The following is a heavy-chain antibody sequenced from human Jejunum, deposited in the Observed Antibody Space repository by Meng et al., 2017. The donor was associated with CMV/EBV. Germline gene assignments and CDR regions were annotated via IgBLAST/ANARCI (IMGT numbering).Heavy chain of an antibody. CDR2: ISDSGDNT. V-gene: IGHV3-23*01. Sequence: ADSGFMFSGYAMSWVRQATGRGLEWVSTISDSGDNTYYADSVKGRFTVSRDNSKKMLYLHVNSLRAEDTALYYCAKIWPTVTFDYWGQGTLVTVSS. CDR1: GFMFSGYA. CDR3: AKIWPTVTFDY. J-gene: IGHJ4*02. D-gene: IGHD4-17*01.